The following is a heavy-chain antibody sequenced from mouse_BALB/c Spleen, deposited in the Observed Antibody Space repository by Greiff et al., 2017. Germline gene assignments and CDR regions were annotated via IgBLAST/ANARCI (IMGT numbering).Heavy chain of an antibody. D-gene: IGHD2-14*01. CDR1: GFSLTSYG. Sequence: VQLQQSGPGLVQPSQSLSITCTASGFSLTSYGVHWVRQSPGKGLEWLGVIWSGGSTDYNAAFISRLSISKDNSKSQVFFKMNSLQANDTAIYYCARRGYDDGNYAMDYWGQGTSVTVSS. J-gene: IGHJ4*01. CDR2: IWSGGST. CDR3: ARRGYDDGNYAMDY. V-gene: IGHV2-2*02.